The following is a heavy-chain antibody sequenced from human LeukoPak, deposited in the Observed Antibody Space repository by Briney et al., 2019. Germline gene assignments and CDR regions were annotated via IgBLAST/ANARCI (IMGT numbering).Heavy chain of an antibody. CDR3: ARPVDTAFDAFDV. D-gene: IGHD5-18*01. V-gene: IGHV1-3*01. CDR1: GYTFTSYT. Sequence: GASVKVSCKASGYTFTSYTLHWVRQAPGQRLEWMGWINAGNGDTKYSQKFQDRLTITRDTSASTAYMDLSSLRSEDTAVYCCARPVDTAFDAFDVWGQGTMVTVSS. J-gene: IGHJ3*01. CDR2: INAGNGDT.